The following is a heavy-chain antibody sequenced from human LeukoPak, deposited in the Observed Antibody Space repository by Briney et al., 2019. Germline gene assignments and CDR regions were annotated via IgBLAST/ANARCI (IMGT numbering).Heavy chain of an antibody. CDR3: AKSYERYFDH. CDR2: LWYDGSNK. CDR1: GFTFSSYG. J-gene: IGHJ4*02. V-gene: IGHV3-33*06. D-gene: IGHD3-3*01. Sequence: GGSLRLSCAASGFTFSSYGMHWVRQAPGKGLEWVAVLWYDGSNKYYADSVKGRFTISRDNSKNTLYLQMNSLRAADTAVYYCAKSYERYFDHWRQRTLVTVSS.